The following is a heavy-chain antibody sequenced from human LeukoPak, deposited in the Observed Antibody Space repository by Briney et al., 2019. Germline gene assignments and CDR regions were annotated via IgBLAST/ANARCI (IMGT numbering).Heavy chain of an antibody. Sequence: GALRLSCAASGFTFSGSAMHWVRQASGKGLEWVGRIRSKANSYAAAYAASVKGRFTISRDDSKNTAYLQMNSLKTEDTAVYYCTRGMDYYGSGSYYSVWGQGTLVTVSS. J-gene: IGHJ4*02. CDR2: IRSKANSYAA. D-gene: IGHD3-10*01. CDR1: GFTFSGSA. CDR3: TRGMDYYGSGSYYSV. V-gene: IGHV3-73*01.